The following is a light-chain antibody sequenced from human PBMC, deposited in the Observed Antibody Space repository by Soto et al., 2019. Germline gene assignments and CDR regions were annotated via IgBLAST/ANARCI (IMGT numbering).Light chain of an antibody. CDR2: KAS. CDR1: QSLSSW. V-gene: IGKV1-5*03. J-gene: IGKJ1*01. Sequence: DIQMTQSPSTLSASVGDRGTITCRASQSLSSWLAWYQQKPGKAPKLLIYKASNLESGVPSRFSGSGSGTEFTLTISSLQPDDFATYYCQQYRSYWTFGQGTKV. CDR3: QQYRSYWT.